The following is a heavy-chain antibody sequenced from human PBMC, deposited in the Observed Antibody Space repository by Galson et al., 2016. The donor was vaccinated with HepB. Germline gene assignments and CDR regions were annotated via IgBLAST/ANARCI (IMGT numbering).Heavy chain of an antibody. CDR2: IHYSGST. CDR3: ARHSGVSSVTYQGIDY. Sequence: SETLSLTCTVSGGSISRSAYSWGWIRQPPGKGLEWIGSIHYSGSTSYYASLKSRVTISVDTSKNQFSLNLRSVTAADTAVYYCARHSGVSSVTYQGIDYWGQGTLVTVSS. D-gene: IGHD2-2*01. V-gene: IGHV4-39*01. J-gene: IGHJ4*02. CDR1: GGSISRSAYS.